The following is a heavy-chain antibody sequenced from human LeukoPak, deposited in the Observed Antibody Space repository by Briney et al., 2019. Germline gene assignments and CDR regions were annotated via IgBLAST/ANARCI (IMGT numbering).Heavy chain of an antibody. V-gene: IGHV1-2*02. D-gene: IGHD4-17*01. Sequence: ASVKVSFKASGYTFTGFYIHWVRQAPGQGLEWMGWINPNSGGTNSAQKFQGRVTMTRDTSISTVYMELNRLRSDDTAVFYCARDQDGDYFDYWGQGTLVTVSS. CDR3: ARDQDGDYFDY. CDR1: GYTFTGFY. J-gene: IGHJ4*02. CDR2: INPNSGGT.